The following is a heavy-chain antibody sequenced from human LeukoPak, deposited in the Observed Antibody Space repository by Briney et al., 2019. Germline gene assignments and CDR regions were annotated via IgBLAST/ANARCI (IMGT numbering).Heavy chain of an antibody. CDR3: ARDGLHTAHFDY. CDR1: GFTFSDYY. J-gene: IGHJ4*02. CDR2: ISGSSSYT. D-gene: IGHD5-18*01. Sequence: GGSLRLSCAASGFTFSDYYMSWIRQAPGKGLEWVSYISGSSSYTNDADSLKGRFTISRDNAKNSLYLQMNSLRAEDTAVYYCARDGLHTAHFDYWGQGTLVTVSS. V-gene: IGHV3-11*06.